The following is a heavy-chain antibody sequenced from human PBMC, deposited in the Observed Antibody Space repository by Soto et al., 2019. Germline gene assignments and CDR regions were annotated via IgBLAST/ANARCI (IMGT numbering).Heavy chain of an antibody. CDR1: GGSISSGDYY. D-gene: IGHD5-18*01. V-gene: IGHV4-30-4*01. CDR3: SSSGYGYSVDDY. J-gene: IGHJ4*02. Sequence: QVQLQESGPGLVKPSQTLSLTCTVSGGSISSGDYYWSWIRQPPGKGLEWIGYIYYSGSTYYNPSLMSRLTIAVATSNNQSPLQLSSLTAADAAVYYGSSSGYGYSVDDYWGQGTLVTVSS. CDR2: IYYSGST.